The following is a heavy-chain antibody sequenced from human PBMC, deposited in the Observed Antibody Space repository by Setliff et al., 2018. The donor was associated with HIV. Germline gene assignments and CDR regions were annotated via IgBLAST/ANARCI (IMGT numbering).Heavy chain of an antibody. V-gene: IGHV3-21*01. CDR1: GGSLSYYY. J-gene: IGHJ3*02. Sequence: PSETLSLTCSIYGGSLSYYYWSWLRQSPGKGLEWVSSISSSCDYIYYADSVKGRFTISRDNAKNSLYLEMNNLRGEDTAVYYCAGHWGNSFDIWGQGTLVTVSS. CDR2: ISSSCDYI. D-gene: IGHD7-27*01. CDR3: AGHWGNSFDI.